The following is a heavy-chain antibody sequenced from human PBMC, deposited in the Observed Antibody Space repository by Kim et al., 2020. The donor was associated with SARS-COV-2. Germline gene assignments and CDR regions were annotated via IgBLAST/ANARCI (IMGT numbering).Heavy chain of an antibody. D-gene: IGHD3-22*01. V-gene: IGHV1-69*13. Sequence: SVKVSCKASGGTFSSYAISWVRQAPGQGLEWMGGIIPIFGTANYAQKFQGRVTITADESTSTAYMELSSLRSEDTAVYYCAREPVEYYYDSSGYPQNAFDIWGQGTMVTVSS. J-gene: IGHJ3*02. CDR3: AREPVEYYYDSSGYPQNAFDI. CDR2: IIPIFGTA. CDR1: GGTFSSYA.